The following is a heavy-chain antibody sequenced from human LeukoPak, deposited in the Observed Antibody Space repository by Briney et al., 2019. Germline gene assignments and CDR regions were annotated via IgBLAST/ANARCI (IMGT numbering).Heavy chain of an antibody. J-gene: IGHJ4*02. V-gene: IGHV4-59*08. CDR2: IYYSGST. CDR1: GGSISSYY. CDR3: ARRVGTSGWYRDDY. Sequence: SETLSLTCTVSGGSISSYYWSWMRQPPGKGLEWIGYIYYSGSTNYNPSLKSRVTISVDTSKNQFSLKLSSVTAADTAVYYCARRVGTSGWYRDDYWGQGTLVTVSS. D-gene: IGHD6-19*01.